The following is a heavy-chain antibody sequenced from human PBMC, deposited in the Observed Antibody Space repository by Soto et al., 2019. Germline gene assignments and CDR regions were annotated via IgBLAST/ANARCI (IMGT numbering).Heavy chain of an antibody. V-gene: IGHV4-39*01. D-gene: IGHD1-26*01. CDR2: IYYSGST. J-gene: IGHJ4*02. CDR1: GGSISSSSYY. CDR3: ARQEVGAIDY. Sequence: QLQLQESGPGLVKPSETLSLTCTVSGGSISSSSYYWGWIRQPPGKGLEWIGSIYYSGSTYYNPSLRSRVTISVDTSKNQFSLKLISVTAADTAGYYWARQEVGAIDYWGQGTLVTVSS.